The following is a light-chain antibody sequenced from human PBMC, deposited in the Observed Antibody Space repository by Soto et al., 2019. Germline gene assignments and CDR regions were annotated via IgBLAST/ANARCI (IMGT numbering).Light chain of an antibody. J-gene: IGKJ1*01. CDR1: QSVSSQSVSSN. V-gene: IGKV3-15*01. CDR2: GAS. CDR3: QQYNNWPQT. Sequence: EIVMTQSPATLSVSPGERATLSCRASQSVSSQSVSSNLAWYQQKPGQAPRLLIYGASTRATGIPARFSGSGPGTEFTLTISSLQSEDFAVYYCQQYNNWPQTFGQGTKVEIK.